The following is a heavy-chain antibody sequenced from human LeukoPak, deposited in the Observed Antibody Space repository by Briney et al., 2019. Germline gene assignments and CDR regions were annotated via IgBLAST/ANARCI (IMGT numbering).Heavy chain of an antibody. V-gene: IGHV3-9*01. CDR1: GFTFDDYA. CDR3: AKRKSGLVDAFDI. Sequence: GGSLRLSCAASGFTFDDYAMHWVRQAPGKGLEWVSGISWNSGSIGYADSVKGRFTISRDNAKNSLYLQMNSLRAEDTALYYCAKRKSGLVDAFDIWGQGTMVTVSS. CDR2: ISWNSGSI. D-gene: IGHD1-14*01. J-gene: IGHJ3*02.